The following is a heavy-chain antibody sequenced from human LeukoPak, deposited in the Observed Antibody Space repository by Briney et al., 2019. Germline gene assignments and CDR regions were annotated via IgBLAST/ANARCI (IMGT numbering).Heavy chain of an antibody. CDR3: ARDIAVSGNYFDY. D-gene: IGHD6-19*01. V-gene: IGHV3-74*01. J-gene: IGHJ4*02. Sequence: PGGSLRLSCAASGFTFSNHWMHWVRQAPGKGLVWVSRINSDMSSTNYADSVKGRFTISRDNAKNTLYLQMNSLRAEDTAVYYCARDIAVSGNYFDYWGQGTPVTVSS. CDR1: GFTFSNHW. CDR2: INSDMSST.